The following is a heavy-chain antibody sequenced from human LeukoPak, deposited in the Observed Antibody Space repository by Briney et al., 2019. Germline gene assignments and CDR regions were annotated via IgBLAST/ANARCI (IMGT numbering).Heavy chain of an antibody. CDR3: ARDDSRYGSGRGSY. J-gene: IGHJ4*02. V-gene: IGHV3-21*01. D-gene: IGHD3-10*01. CDR2: ISGSSSYI. CDR1: GFTFSSYS. Sequence: GGSLRLSCAASGFTFSSYSMNWVRQAPGKGLEWVSSISGSSSYIYYADSVKGRFTISRDNAKNSLYLQMNSLRAEDTAVYYCARDDSRYGSGRGSYWGQGTLVTVSS.